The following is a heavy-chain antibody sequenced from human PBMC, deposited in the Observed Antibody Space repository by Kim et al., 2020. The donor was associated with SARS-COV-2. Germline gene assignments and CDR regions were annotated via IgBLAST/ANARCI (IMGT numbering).Heavy chain of an antibody. CDR3: ARDGTTRNGGYYFDY. D-gene: IGHD1-1*01. Sequence: KIRGRATFTRDESASTAYMELSSLRSEDTAVYYCARDGTTRNGGYYFDYWGQGALVTVSS. V-gene: IGHV1-3*01. J-gene: IGHJ4*02.